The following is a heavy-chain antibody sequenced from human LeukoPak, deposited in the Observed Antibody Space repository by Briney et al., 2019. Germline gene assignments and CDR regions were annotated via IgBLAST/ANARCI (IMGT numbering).Heavy chain of an antibody. J-gene: IGHJ4*02. CDR1: GYNFNIYG. CDR3: ARDDYGDPLEY. V-gene: IGHV1-18*01. D-gene: IGHD4-17*01. Sequence: ASVKVSCKASGYNFNIYGISWVRQAPGQGLEWMGWISAYNGNTYSAQRLQGRVTMTTDTSTSTAYMELRGLTSDDTAVYYRARDDYGDPLEYWGQGTLVTVSS. CDR2: ISAYNGNT.